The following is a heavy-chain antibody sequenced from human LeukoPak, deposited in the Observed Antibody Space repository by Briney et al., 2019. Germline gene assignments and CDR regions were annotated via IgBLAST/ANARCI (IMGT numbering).Heavy chain of an antibody. CDR2: IYYSGST. CDR3: ARAGYSYGTDY. V-gene: IGHV4-61*01. CDR1: GGSVSRGSYY. J-gene: IGHJ4*02. Sequence: SETLSLTCTVSGGSVSRGSYYWSWIRQPPGKGLEWIGYIYYSGSTNYNPSLKSRVTISVDTSKNQFSLKLSSVTAADTAVYYCARAGYSYGTDYWGQGTLVTVSS. D-gene: IGHD5-18*01.